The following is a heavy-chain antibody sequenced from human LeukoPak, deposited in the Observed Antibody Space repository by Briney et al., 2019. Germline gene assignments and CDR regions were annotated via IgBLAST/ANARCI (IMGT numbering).Heavy chain of an antibody. CDR2: IIPIFGTA. Sequence: SVKVSCKASGGTFSSYAISWVRQAPGQGLEWMGGIIPIFGTANYAQKFQGRVTITADESTGTAYMELSSLRSEDTAVYYCARDLGSSSPGDYWGQGTLVTVSS. V-gene: IGHV1-69*01. D-gene: IGHD6-6*01. CDR1: GGTFSSYA. J-gene: IGHJ4*02. CDR3: ARDLGSSSPGDY.